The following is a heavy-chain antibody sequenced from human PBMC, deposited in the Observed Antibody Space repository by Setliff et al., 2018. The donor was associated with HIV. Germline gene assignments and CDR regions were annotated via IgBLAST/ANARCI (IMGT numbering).Heavy chain of an antibody. Sequence: PSETLSLTCTVSGGSISSGDYYWSWVRQPPGKGPEWIGEVFHSGSTNYNPSLKSRVTISVDTAKNQFSLKLSSVTAADTAVYYCARLRGSYDFSNWFDPWGQGTQVTVSS. D-gene: IGHD3-3*01. CDR3: ARLRGSYDFSNWFDP. J-gene: IGHJ5*02. V-gene: IGHV4-61*08. CDR2: VFHSGST. CDR1: GGSISSGDYY.